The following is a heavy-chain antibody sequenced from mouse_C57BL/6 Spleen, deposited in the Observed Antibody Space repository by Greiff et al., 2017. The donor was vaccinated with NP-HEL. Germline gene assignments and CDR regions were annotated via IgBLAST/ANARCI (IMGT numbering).Heavy chain of an antibody. Sequence: EVQLVESGPGLVKPSQSLSLTCSVTGYSITSGYYWNWIRQFPGNKLEWMGYISYDGSNNYNPSLKNRISITRDTSKNQFFLKLNSVTTEDTATYYCARDDGSYWYFDVWGTGTTVTVSS. CDR2: ISYDGSN. V-gene: IGHV3-6*01. D-gene: IGHD2-3*01. CDR1: GYSITSGYY. J-gene: IGHJ1*03. CDR3: ARDDGSYWYFDV.